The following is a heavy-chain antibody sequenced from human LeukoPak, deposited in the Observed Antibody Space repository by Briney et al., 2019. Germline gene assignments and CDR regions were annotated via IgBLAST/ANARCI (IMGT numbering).Heavy chain of an antibody. CDR3: AREWDDYRDYVPHY. V-gene: IGHV3-7*01. CDR1: GFTFSSYW. Sequence: SGGSLRLSCAASGFTFSSYWMSWVRQAPGKGLEWVANIKQDGSEKYYVDSVKGRFTISRDNAKNSLYLQMNSLRAEDTAVYYCAREWDDYRDYVPHYWGQGTLATVS. J-gene: IGHJ4*02. CDR2: IKQDGSEK. D-gene: IGHD4-17*01.